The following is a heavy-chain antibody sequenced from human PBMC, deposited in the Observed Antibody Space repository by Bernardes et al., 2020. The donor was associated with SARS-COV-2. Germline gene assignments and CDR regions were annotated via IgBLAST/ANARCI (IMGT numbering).Heavy chain of an antibody. CDR2: IYYTGNT. CDR1: GGSISPYY. V-gene: IGHV4-59*01. Sequence: SETLSLTCTVSGGSISPYYWTWLRQSPDKGLEWIAYIYYTGNTNYNPSLKSRVTISVYTSENQFSLKLTAVTAADTAIYYCARLDQANTGGPIMVHWGQGILVTVAS. D-gene: IGHD1-26*01. J-gene: IGHJ4*02. CDR3: ARLDQANTGGPIMVH.